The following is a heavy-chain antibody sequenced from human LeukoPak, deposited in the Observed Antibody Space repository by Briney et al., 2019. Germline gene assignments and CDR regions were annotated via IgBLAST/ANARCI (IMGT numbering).Heavy chain of an antibody. CDR1: GFTFDDYA. V-gene: IGHV3-9*01. J-gene: IGHJ4*02. Sequence: PGRSLRLSCAASGFTFDDYAMYWVRQAPGKGLEWVSGISWNSGSIGYADSVKGRVTISRDNAKNSLYLQMNSLRAEDTALYYCAKESGYSYAVDYWGQGTLVTVSS. CDR2: ISWNSGSI. CDR3: AKESGYSYAVDY. D-gene: IGHD5-18*01.